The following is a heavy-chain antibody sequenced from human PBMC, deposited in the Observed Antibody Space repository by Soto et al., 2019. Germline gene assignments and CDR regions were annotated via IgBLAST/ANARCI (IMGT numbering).Heavy chain of an antibody. D-gene: IGHD6-19*01. CDR3: AIVRYSSGWRPYGEFDI. CDR2: IYSGGST. V-gene: IGHV3-53*01. J-gene: IGHJ3*02. Sequence: GSLRLSCAASGFTVSSNYMSWVRQAPGKGLKWVSVIYSGGSTYYADSVKGRFTISRDNSKNTLYLQMNSLRAEDTAVYYCAIVRYSSGWRPYGEFDIWGQGTMVTVSS. CDR1: GFTVSSNY.